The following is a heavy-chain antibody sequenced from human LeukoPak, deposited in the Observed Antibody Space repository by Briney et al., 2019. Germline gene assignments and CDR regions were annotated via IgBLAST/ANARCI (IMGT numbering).Heavy chain of an antibody. CDR3: ARRKRGIAAAGPGFDY. CDR1: GYSFTSYW. D-gene: IGHD6-13*01. V-gene: IGHV5-51*01. J-gene: IGHJ4*02. Sequence: GESLKISCKGSGYSFTSYWIGWVRQMPGKGLEWMGIIYPGDSDTRYSPSFQGQVTISADKSISTAYLQWSSLKASDTAMYYCARRKRGIAAAGPGFDYWGQGTLVTVSS. CDR2: IYPGDSDT.